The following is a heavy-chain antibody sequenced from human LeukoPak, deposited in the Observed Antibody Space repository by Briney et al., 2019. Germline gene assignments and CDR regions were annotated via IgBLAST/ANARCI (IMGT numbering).Heavy chain of an antibody. J-gene: IGHJ4*02. Sequence: GRSLRLSCAASGFTFNSYEIHWVRQAPGKGLEWVAVISYDGSNKYYADSVKGRFTISRDNSKNTLYLQLNSLRTEDTAVYYCARDQLAYSGYDTLFDYWGQGTLVTVSS. CDR1: GFTFNSYE. CDR3: ARDQLAYSGYDTLFDY. CDR2: ISYDGSNK. D-gene: IGHD5-12*01. V-gene: IGHV3-30*04.